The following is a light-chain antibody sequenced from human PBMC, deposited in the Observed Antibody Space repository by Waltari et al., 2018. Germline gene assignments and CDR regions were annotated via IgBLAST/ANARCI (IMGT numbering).Light chain of an antibody. J-gene: IGLJ3*02. Sequence: QSALTQPASVSGSPGQSITISCTGTSRDLGDSNYVSWYQQHPGKAPKLIIYDVSNRPSGVSNRFSGSKSGNTASLTISGLQAEDEADYHCSSYTSSSTLVFGGGTKLTVL. CDR1: SRDLGDSNY. CDR3: SSYTSSSTLV. V-gene: IGLV2-14*03. CDR2: DVS.